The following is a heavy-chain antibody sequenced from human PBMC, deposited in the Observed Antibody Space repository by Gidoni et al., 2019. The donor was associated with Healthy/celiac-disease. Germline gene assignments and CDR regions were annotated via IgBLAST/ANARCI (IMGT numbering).Heavy chain of an antibody. CDR3: ARDGGFVGAAAGTDAFDI. V-gene: IGHV3-30*01. Sequence: QVQLVESGGGVVQPVRSLRLSCAASGFTFSSYAMHWVRQAPGKGLEWVAGISYDGSNKYYADSVKGRFTISRDNYKNTLYLRMNSLRAEDTAGYYCARDGGFVGAAAGTDAFDIWGQGTMVTVSS. CDR2: ISYDGSNK. J-gene: IGHJ3*02. D-gene: IGHD6-13*01. CDR1: GFTFSSYA.